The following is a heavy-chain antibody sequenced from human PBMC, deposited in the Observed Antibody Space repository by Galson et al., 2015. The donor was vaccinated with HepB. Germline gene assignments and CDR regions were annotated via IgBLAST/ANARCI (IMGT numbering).Heavy chain of an antibody. D-gene: IGHD5-12*01. J-gene: IGHJ4*02. CDR1: GFTFSSYA. CDR2: ISYDGSNK. V-gene: IGHV3-30-3*01. Sequence: SLRLSCAASGFTFSSYAMHWVRQAPGKGLEWVAVISYDGSNKYYADSVKGRFTISRDNSKNTLYLQMNSLRAEDTAVYYCASLHIVATMRDYWGQGTLVTVSS. CDR3: ASLHIVATMRDY.